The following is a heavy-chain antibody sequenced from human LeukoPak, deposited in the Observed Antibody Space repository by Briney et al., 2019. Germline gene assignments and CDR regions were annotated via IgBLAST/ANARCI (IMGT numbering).Heavy chain of an antibody. Sequence: ASVKVSCKASGYTFTGYYMHWVRQAPGQGLEWMGWINPNSGGTNYAQKFQGRVTMTRDTSISTAYTELSRLRSDDTAVYYCASTGVDTAMVSWFDPWGQGTLVTVSS. J-gene: IGHJ5*02. CDR3: ASTGVDTAMVSWFDP. CDR1: GYTFTGYY. CDR2: INPNSGGT. V-gene: IGHV1-2*02. D-gene: IGHD5-18*01.